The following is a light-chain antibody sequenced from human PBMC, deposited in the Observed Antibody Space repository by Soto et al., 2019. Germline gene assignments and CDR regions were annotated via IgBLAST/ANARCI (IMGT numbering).Light chain of an antibody. V-gene: IGLV3-1*01. Sequence: SYELTQPPSVSVSPGQTASITCSGDKLGNKFTFWYQQKPGQSPVLVIYQDTERPSGIPERFSGSNSGNTATLTISGTQAMDEAVYYCQAWDSNTEVFGGGTKLTVL. CDR3: QAWDSNTEV. CDR2: QDT. J-gene: IGLJ2*01. CDR1: KLGNKF.